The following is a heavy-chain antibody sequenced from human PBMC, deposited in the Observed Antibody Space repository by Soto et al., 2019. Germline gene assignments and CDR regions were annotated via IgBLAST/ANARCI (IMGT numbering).Heavy chain of an antibody. Sequence: SEALSLTFGCCGRAFMGYYWSGIRQPPGVGLEWIGEINHSGSTNYNPSLKCRVTISVDTSKNQFSLKLSSLTAADTAVYYCAREADYDSSGFFDYWGQG. V-gene: IGHV4-34*01. CDR2: INHSGST. D-gene: IGHD3-22*01. J-gene: IGHJ4*02. CDR3: AREADYDSSGFFDY. CDR1: GRAFMGYY.